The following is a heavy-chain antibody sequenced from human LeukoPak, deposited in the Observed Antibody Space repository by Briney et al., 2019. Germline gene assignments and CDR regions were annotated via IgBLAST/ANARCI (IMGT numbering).Heavy chain of an antibody. V-gene: IGHV1-18*01. CDR2: ISAYNGNT. J-gene: IGHJ4*02. CDR1: GYTFTSYG. CDR3: ARDPEYDTPGYLSGYFDS. Sequence: ASVKVSCKASGYTFTSYGISWVRQAPGQGLEWMGWISAYNGNTNYAQKLQGRVTMTTDTSTSTAYMELSSLRSDDTAVFYCARDPEYDTPGYLSGYFDSWGQGTLVTVSS. D-gene: IGHD3-22*01.